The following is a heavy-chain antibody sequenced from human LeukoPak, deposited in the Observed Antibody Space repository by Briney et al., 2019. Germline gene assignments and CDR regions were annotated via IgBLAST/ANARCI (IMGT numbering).Heavy chain of an antibody. CDR3: ASPRNGGRNYGMDV. Sequence: ASVKVSCKVSGYTLTELSMHWVRQAPGKGLEWMGGFDPEDGETIYAQKFQGRVTMTEDTSTDTAYMELSSLRSEDTAVYYCASPRNGGRNYGMDVWGRGTTVTVSS. CDR2: FDPEDGET. CDR1: GYTLTELS. D-gene: IGHD1-26*01. V-gene: IGHV1-24*01. J-gene: IGHJ6*02.